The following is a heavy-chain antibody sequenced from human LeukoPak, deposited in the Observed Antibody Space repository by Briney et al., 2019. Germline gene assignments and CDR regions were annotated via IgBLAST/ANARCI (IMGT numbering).Heavy chain of an antibody. J-gene: IGHJ6*04. V-gene: IGHV3-30*04. CDR2: ISYDGSNK. CDR3: ARDSDHYYGMDV. Sequence: GGSLRLSCAASGFTFSSYAMHWVRQAPGKGLEWVAVISYDGSNKYYADSVKGRFTISRDNSKNTLYLQMNSLRAEDTAVYYCARDSDHYYGMDVWGKGTTVTVSS. CDR1: GFTFSSYA.